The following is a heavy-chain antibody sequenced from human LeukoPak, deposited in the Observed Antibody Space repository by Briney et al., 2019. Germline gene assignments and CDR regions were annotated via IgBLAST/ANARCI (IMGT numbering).Heavy chain of an antibody. CDR2: IIPIFGTA. J-gene: IGHJ4*02. D-gene: IGHD3-3*01. CDR1: GGTFSSYA. Sequence: SVKVSCKASGGTFSSYAISWVRQAPGQGLEWMGGIIPIFGTANYAQKFQGRVTITADESTSTAYMELSSPRSEDTAVYYCARERNDFWSGYCDYWGQGTLVTVSS. V-gene: IGHV1-69*13. CDR3: ARERNDFWSGYCDY.